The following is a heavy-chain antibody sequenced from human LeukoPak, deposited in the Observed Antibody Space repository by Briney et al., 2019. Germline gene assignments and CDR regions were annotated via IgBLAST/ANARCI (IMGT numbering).Heavy chain of an antibody. J-gene: IGHJ4*02. CDR2: IYSSGST. CDR1: GASMSSFY. Sequence: PSETLSLTCTVSGASMSSFYWSWIRQSPGKGLEWIGYIYSSGSTNYNPSLKSRVTISVDTSKSQFSLKLSSVTAADTAVYFCSREGRWLQLGFDYWGRGTLVTVSS. CDR3: SREGRWLQLGFDY. V-gene: IGHV4-59*12. D-gene: IGHD5-24*01.